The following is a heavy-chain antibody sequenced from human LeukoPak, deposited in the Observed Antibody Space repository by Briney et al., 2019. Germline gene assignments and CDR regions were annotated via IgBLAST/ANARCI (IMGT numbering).Heavy chain of an antibody. V-gene: IGHV3-23*01. CDR3: AIWDIVVVPAASDY. Sequence: PGGSLRLSCAASGFTFSSYAMSWVRQAPGKGLEWVSAISGSGGSTYYADSVKGRFTISRDNSKSTLYLQMNSLRAEDTAVYYCAIWDIVVVPAASDYWGQGTLVTVSS. CDR2: ISGSGGST. CDR1: GFTFSSYA. J-gene: IGHJ4*02. D-gene: IGHD2-2*01.